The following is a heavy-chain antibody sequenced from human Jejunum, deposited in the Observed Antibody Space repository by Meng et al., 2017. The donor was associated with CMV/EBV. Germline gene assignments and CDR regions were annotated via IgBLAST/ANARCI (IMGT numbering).Heavy chain of an antibody. CDR1: GGSLSSRNW. V-gene: IGHV4-4*02. CDR2: IYHSGST. Sequence: QGQRQGSGPRLVKPSGTLSLTCAVSGGSLSSRNWWSWVRQPPGKGLEWIGEIYHSGSTNYNPSLKSRVTISVDESKNQFSLRLSSVTAADTAVYYCARVGAYCGGDCYHPRWGQGTLVTVSS. J-gene: IGHJ4*02. CDR3: ARVGAYCGGDCYHPR. D-gene: IGHD2-21*02.